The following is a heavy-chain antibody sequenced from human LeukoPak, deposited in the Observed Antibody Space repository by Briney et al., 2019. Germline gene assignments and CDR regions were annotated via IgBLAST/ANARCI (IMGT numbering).Heavy chain of an antibody. CDR1: GGTFSSYA. CDR2: IIPILGIA. CDR3: ARGRWLPGAFDI. V-gene: IGHV1-69*04. D-gene: IGHD5-24*01. Sequence: SVKVSCKASGGTFSSYAISWVRQAPGQGLEWMGRIIPILGIANYAQKFQGRVTITADKSTSTAYMELSSLRSGDTAVYYCARGRWLPGAFDIWGQGTMVTVSS. J-gene: IGHJ3*02.